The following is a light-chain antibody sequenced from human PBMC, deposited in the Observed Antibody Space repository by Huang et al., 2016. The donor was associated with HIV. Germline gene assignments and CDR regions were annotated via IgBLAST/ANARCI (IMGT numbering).Light chain of an antibody. J-gene: IGKJ1*01. CDR3: QQYYSTPRT. V-gene: IGKV1-NL1*01. CDR1: QDIRSS. CDR2: KAS. Sequence: DIQMTQSPSSLSASEGDSVSITCRASQDIRSSLAWFQQRPGKAPKLLVYKASSLENGGPSRFSGSGSGTDYTLTINNLQPEDFASYYCQQYYSTPRTFGQGTTVEV.